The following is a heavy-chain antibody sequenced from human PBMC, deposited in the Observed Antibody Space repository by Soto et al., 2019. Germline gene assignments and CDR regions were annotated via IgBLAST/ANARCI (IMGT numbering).Heavy chain of an antibody. Sequence: GGSLRLSCAASGFTFSSYAMHWVRQAPGKGLEWVAVISYDGSNKYYADSVKGRFTISRDNSKNTLYLQMNSLRAEDTAVYYCARKVVPAAVIFYYYYGMDVWGQGTTVTVSS. CDR3: ARKVVPAAVIFYYYYGMDV. V-gene: IGHV3-30-3*01. CDR2: ISYDGSNK. CDR1: GFTFSSYA. D-gene: IGHD2-2*01. J-gene: IGHJ6*02.